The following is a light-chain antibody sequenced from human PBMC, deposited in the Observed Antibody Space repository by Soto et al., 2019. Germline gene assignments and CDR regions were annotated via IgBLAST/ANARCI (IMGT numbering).Light chain of an antibody. Sequence: EIVLTQSPGTLSLSPGERATLSCRASQSVSSNYLAWYQQKPGQAPRLLIYGASTRATGIPDRFSGSGSGTDFTLTISRLYPEDFAVYYCQQYGSSPMYTFGQGTNLEIK. V-gene: IGKV3-20*01. CDR3: QQYGSSPMYT. J-gene: IGKJ2*01. CDR2: GAS. CDR1: QSVSSNY.